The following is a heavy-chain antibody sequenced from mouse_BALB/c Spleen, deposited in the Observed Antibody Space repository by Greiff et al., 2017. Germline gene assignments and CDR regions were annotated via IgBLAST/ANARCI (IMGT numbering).Heavy chain of an antibody. CDR2: ISSGGST. CDR1: GFTFSSYA. J-gene: IGHJ4*01. Sequence: EVKLMESGGGLVKPGGSLKLSCAASGFTFSSYAMSWVRQTPEKRLEWVASISSGGSTYYPDSVKGRFTISRDNARNILYLQMSSLRSEDTAMYYCARAYYGNYNYAMDYWGQGTSVTVSS. D-gene: IGHD2-10*01. CDR3: ARAYYGNYNYAMDY. V-gene: IGHV5-6-5*01.